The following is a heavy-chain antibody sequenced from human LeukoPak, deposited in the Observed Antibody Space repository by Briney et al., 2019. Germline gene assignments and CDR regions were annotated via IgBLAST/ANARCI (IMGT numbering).Heavy chain of an antibody. D-gene: IGHD6-13*01. J-gene: IGHJ4*02. V-gene: IGHV7-4-1*02. CDR1: GYTFTSYA. Sequence: EASVKVSCKASGYTFTSYAMNWVRQAPGQGLEWMGWINTNTGNPTYAQGFTGRFVFSLDTSVSTAYLQISSLKAEDTAVYYCATSGIAAAGTIYFDYWGQGTLVTVSS. CDR3: ATSGIAAAGTIYFDY. CDR2: INTNTGNP.